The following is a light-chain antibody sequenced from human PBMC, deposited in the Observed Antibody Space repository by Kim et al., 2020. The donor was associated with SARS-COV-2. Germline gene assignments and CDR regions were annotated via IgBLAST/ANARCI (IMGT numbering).Light chain of an antibody. CDR3: NSRDSSGNREV. J-gene: IGLJ2*01. CDR1: SLRSYY. CDR2: GKN. V-gene: IGLV3-19*01. Sequence: LGQRVRITCQGDSLRSYYASWYRQKPGQAPVLVIYGKNNRPSGIPDRFSGASSGNTASLTITGAQAEDEADYYCNSRDSSGNREVFGGGTQLTVL.